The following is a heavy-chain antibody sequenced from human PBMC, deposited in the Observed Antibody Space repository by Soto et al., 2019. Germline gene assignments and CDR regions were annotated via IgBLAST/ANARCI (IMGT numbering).Heavy chain of an antibody. D-gene: IGHD3-3*01. CDR1: GASISTEGYT. J-gene: IGHJ6*02. CDR3: ARATFGAVLHLEV. CDR2: IYPSGAS. V-gene: IGHV4-30-2*01. Sequence: QLQLQESGSGLVKPSQTLSLTCAVSGASISTEGYTWSWIRQPPGTGLEWIGYIYPSGASNYNPAHRSRVTISLDASRNRFSLSVGSVTAADTAVYYCARATFGAVLHLEVWGQGTTVTVTS.